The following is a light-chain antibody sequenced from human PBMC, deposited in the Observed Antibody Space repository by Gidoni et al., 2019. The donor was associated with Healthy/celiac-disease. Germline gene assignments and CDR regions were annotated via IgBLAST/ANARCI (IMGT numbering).Light chain of an antibody. CDR3: QQYNNWPSYT. J-gene: IGKJ2*01. CDR2: GAS. V-gene: IGKV3-15*01. Sequence: EIVMTQSPATLSVSPGERATLSCRASQSVSSNLAWYQQKPGQAPRLLIYGASTRATGIPARFSGSESGTEFTLTISSLQSEDFAGYYCQQYNNWPSYTFGQGTKLEIK. CDR1: QSVSSN.